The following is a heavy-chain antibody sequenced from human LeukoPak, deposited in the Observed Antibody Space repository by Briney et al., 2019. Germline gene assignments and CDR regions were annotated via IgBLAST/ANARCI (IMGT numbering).Heavy chain of an antibody. J-gene: IGHJ5*02. CDR1: GGSISSYY. CDR2: IYYSGST. Sequence: SETLSLTCTVSGGSISSYYWSWIRQPPGKGLKWIGYIYYSGSTSYSPSLRSRVTISVDTSKNQFSLKLSSVTAADTAVYYCARDRYYGSGSHGTYWFDPWGQGTLVTVSS. V-gene: IGHV4-59*01. D-gene: IGHD3-10*01. CDR3: ARDRYYGSGSHGTYWFDP.